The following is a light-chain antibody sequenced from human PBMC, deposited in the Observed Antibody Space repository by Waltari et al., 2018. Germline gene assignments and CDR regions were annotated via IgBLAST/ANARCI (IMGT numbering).Light chain of an antibody. V-gene: IGLV2-14*01. CDR3: SSYTSTDVV. CDR1: SSDVGGYNY. J-gene: IGLJ2*01. CDR2: DVS. Sequence: QSALTQPASVSGSPGQSITISCTGTSSDVGGYNYVSWYQQHPGKAPKLMIYDVSNRPSGVSNRFSASKAGNTAALTISGRQAEDEADYYCSSYTSTDVVFGGGTKLTVL.